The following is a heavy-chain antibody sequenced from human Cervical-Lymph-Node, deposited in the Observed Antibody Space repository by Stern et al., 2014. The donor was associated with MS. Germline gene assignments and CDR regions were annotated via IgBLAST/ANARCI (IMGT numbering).Heavy chain of an antibody. Sequence: EVQLVESGGGLVKPGGSLRLSCAASGFTFSSYSMNWVRQAPGKGLGWVSSISSSSSYIYYADSVKGRFTISRDNAKNSLYLQMNSLRAEDTAVYYCARAIAAAGTGYYGMDVWGQGTTVTVSS. V-gene: IGHV3-21*01. CDR2: ISSSSSYI. CDR3: ARAIAAAGTGYYGMDV. CDR1: GFTFSSYS. J-gene: IGHJ6*02. D-gene: IGHD6-13*01.